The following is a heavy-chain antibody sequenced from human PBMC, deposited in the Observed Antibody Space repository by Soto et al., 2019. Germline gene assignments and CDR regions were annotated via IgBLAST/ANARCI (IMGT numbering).Heavy chain of an antibody. CDR1: GFTVSSNY. V-gene: IGHV3-53*01. CDR3: ARDFRYYGMDV. Sequence: EVQLVESGGGLIQPGGSLRLSCAASGFTVSSNYMSWVRQAPGKGLEWVSVIYNTGTTYYGDSVKGRFTISRDISKNTLYLQMNSLRAEDTALYYCARDFRYYGMDVCGQGTTVTVSS. CDR2: IYNTGTT. J-gene: IGHJ6*02.